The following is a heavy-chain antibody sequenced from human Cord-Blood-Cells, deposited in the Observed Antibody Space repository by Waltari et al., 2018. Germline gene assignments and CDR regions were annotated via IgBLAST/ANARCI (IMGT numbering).Heavy chain of an antibody. CDR1: GYTFTGYY. CDR2: INPNSGGT. D-gene: IGHD4-4*01. CDR3: ARDRSYSKYFQH. J-gene: IGHJ1*01. Sequence: QVQLVQSGAEVKKPGASVKAPCKASGYTFTGYYTHWFRQAPGQGREWMGWINPNSGGTNYAQKFQGRVTMTRDTSISTAYMELSRLRSDDTAVYYCARDRSYSKYFQHWGQGTLVTVSS. V-gene: IGHV1-2*02.